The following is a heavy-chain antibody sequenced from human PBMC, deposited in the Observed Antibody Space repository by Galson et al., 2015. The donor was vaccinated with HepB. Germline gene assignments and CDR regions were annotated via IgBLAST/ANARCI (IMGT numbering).Heavy chain of an antibody. V-gene: IGHV3-74*01. J-gene: IGHJ3*02. CDR2: INSDGSTT. D-gene: IGHD4-23*01. CDR1: GFTFSSYW. CDR3: ARPTVVTGGAFDI. Sequence: SLRLSCAASGFTFSSYWMHWVRQAPGKGLVWVSRINSDGSTTSYADSVKGRYTISRDNAKNTLYLQMNSLRAEDTAVYYCARPTVVTGGAFDIWGQGTMVTVSS.